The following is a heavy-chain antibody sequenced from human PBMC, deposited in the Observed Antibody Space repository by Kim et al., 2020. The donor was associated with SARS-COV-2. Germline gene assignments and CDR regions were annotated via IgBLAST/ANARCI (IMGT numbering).Heavy chain of an antibody. D-gene: IGHD2-15*01. CDR1: GYTFTSYA. J-gene: IGHJ4*02. Sequence: ASVKVSCKASGYTFTSYAMHWVRQAPGQRLEWMGWINAGNGNTKYSQKFQGRVTITRDTSASTAYMELSSLRSEDTAVYYCARGPTVGGHFDYWGQGTLVTVSS. CDR2: INAGNGNT. CDR3: ARGPTVGGHFDY. V-gene: IGHV1-3*01.